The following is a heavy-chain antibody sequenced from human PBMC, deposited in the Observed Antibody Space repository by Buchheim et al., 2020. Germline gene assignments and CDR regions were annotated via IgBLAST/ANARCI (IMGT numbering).Heavy chain of an antibody. CDR2: IYYSGSS. J-gene: IGHJ6*02. Sequence: QVQLQESGPGLVKPSQTLSLTCTVSGGSISSSGYYWSWIRQHPGKGLEWIGYIYYSGSSYYNPSLKSRITISVDTSKNQFSLKLSSVTAADTAVYYCARSISPYYYYSMDVWGQGTT. V-gene: IGHV4-31*03. CDR1: GGSISSSGYY. CDR3: ARSISPYYYYSMDV. D-gene: IGHD2/OR15-2a*01.